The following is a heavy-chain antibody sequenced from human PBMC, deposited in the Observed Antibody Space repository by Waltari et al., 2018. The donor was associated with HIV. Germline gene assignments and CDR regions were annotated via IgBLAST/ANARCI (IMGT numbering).Heavy chain of an antibody. CDR3: AHSPDCSSTSCYRNWFDP. CDR1: STSGVG. J-gene: IGHJ5*02. D-gene: IGHD2-2*01. Sequence: STSGVGVGWNRQPPGKALEWLALIYWDDDKRYSPSLKSRLTITKDTSKNQVVLTMTNMDPVDTATYYCAHSPDCSSTSCYRNWFDPWGQGTLVTVSS. CDR2: IYWDDDK. V-gene: IGHV2-5*02.